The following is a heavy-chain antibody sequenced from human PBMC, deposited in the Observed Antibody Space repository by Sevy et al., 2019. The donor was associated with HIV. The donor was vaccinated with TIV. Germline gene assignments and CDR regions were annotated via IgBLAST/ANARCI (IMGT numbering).Heavy chain of an antibody. D-gene: IGHD1-26*01. J-gene: IGHJ4*02. V-gene: IGHV3-15*01. CDR2: IKSKTDGETT. CDR3: ATRGTNSGSFSY. CDR1: GFTFSNAW. Sequence: GESLKTSCAASGFTFSNAWMNWVRQAPGKGLEWVGRIKSKTDGETTDYAAPVKGRFTISRDDSKNTLFLQMNSLKIEDTAVYYCATRGTNSGSFSYWGQGILVTVSS.